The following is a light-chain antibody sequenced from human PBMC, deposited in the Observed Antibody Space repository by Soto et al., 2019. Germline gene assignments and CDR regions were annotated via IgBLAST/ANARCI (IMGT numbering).Light chain of an antibody. CDR2: EVS. V-gene: IGLV2-14*03. J-gene: IGLJ1*01. CDR3: SSYTTSSTVV. CDR1: SSDVGGYNF. Sequence: QSARTQPASVFGSPGQSITISCTGTSSDVGGYNFVSWYQQHPGKAPKLMIYEVSNRPSGVSNRFSGSKSGNTASLTISGLQPEDEADYYCSSYTTSSTVVFGTGTKVTVL.